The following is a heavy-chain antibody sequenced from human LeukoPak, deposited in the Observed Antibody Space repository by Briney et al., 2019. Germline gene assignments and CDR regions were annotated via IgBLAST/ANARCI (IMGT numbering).Heavy chain of an antibody. CDR3: ARDLSSGWYEEAYYYYYYGMDV. J-gene: IGHJ6*02. D-gene: IGHD6-19*01. CDR1: GGSISSGGYY. V-gene: IGHV4-39*07. Sequence: SETLSLTCTVSGGSISSGGYYWSWIRQPPGKGLEWIGEIYHSGSTNYNPSLKSRVTISVDKSKNQFSLKLSSVTAADTAVYYCARDLSSGWYEEAYYYYYYGMDVWGQGTTVTVSS. CDR2: IYHSGST.